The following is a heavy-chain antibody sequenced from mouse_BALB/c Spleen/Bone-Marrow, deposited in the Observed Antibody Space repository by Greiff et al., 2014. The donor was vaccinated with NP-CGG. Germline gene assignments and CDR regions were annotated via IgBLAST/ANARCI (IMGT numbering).Heavy chain of an antibody. Sequence: VQLKHPGAELVRSGASVKLSCTASGFNIKDYYMHWVKQRPEQGLEWIGWIDPENGDTEYAPKLQGKATMTADTSSNTAYLQLSSLTSEDTAVYYCNEGYGNYGYWGQGTTLTVSS. D-gene: IGHD2-10*02. CDR1: GFNIKDYY. CDR2: IDPENGDT. V-gene: IGHV14-4*02. CDR3: NEGYGNYGY. J-gene: IGHJ2*01.